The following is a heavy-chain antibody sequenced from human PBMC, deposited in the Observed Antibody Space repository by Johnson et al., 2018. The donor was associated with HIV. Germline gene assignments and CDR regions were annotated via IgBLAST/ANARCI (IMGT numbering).Heavy chain of an antibody. D-gene: IGHD3-22*01. CDR3: ASVPMIVVLDGAFDI. Sequence: VQLVESGGGVVPTRRSLRLSCAASLFTVSSNYMSWVRQAPGKGLEWVSVIYSGGSTYYADSVKGRFTISRDNSKNTLYHQMNSLRAEDTAVYYCASVPMIVVLDGAFDIWGQGTMVTVSS. CDR1: LFTVSSNY. CDR2: IYSGGST. V-gene: IGHV3-66*01. J-gene: IGHJ3*02.